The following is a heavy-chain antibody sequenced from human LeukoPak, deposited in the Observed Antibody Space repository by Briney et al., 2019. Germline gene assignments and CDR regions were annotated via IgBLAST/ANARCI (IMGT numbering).Heavy chain of an antibody. V-gene: IGHV4-39*07. CDR2: IYYSGST. J-gene: IGHJ5*02. CDR3: ARDHLPNLAYNWFDP. Sequence: SETLSLTCTVSGRSISSSSYYWGWIRQPPGKGLEWFGSIYYSGSTYYNPSLKSRVPISVDTSKNQFSLKPSSVTAADTAVYYCARDHLPNLAYNWFDPWGQGTLVTVSS. CDR1: GRSISSSSYY. D-gene: IGHD2-8*01.